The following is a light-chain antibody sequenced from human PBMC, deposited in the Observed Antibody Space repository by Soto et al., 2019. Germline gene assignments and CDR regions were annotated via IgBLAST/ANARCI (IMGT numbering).Light chain of an antibody. V-gene: IGLV1-44*01. Sequence: QSVLTQPPSASGTPGQRVTISCSGSVSSIGTNTVNWYRQLPGTAPKLLIYGNNQRPSGAPDRFSGSKSGTSASLGISGLQSEDEADYYCAAWDGSLNNVLFGGGTKVTVL. J-gene: IGLJ2*01. CDR1: VSSIGTNT. CDR3: AAWDGSLNNVL. CDR2: GNN.